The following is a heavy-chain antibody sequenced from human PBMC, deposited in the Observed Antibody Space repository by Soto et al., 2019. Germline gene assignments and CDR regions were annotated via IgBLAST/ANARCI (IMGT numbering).Heavy chain of an antibody. CDR2: IDPSDSYT. D-gene: IGHD6-13*01. J-gene: IGHJ5*02. Sequence: GESLNISCKGSGYSFTSYWISWVRQMPGKGLEWMGRIDPSDSYTNYSPSFQGHVTISADKSISTAYLQWSSLKASDTAMYYCASTLTAGYSSSWYSFDPWGEGTLVSVTS. CDR1: GYSFTSYW. CDR3: ASTLTAGYSSSWYSFDP. V-gene: IGHV5-10-1*01.